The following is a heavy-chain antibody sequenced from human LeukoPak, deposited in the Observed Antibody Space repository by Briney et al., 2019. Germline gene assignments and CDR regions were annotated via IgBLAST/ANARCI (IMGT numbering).Heavy chain of an antibody. V-gene: IGHV1-46*01. CDR2: INPSGGST. J-gene: IGHJ4*02. CDR1: GGTFSSYA. Sequence: GSSVTVSCKASGGTFSSYAISWVRQAPGQGLEWMGIINPSGGSTSYAQKFQGRVTMTRDTSTSTVYMELSSLRSEDTAVYYCARVQLASEYYFDYWGQGTLVTVSS. D-gene: IGHD5-24*01. CDR3: ARVQLASEYYFDY.